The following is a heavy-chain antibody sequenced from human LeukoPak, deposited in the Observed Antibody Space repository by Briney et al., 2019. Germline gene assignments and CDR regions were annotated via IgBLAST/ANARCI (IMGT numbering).Heavy chain of an antibody. D-gene: IGHD1-26*01. CDR1: GGTFINYA. CDR2: IIPIFGTT. CDR3: ARGVRNSGSYYVDY. V-gene: IGHV1-69*01. J-gene: IGHJ4*02. Sequence: ASVKVSCKASGGTFINYAFTWVRQAPGQGLEWMGGIIPIFGTTNYAQKFQGRLTITAGESTSTAYMDLSSLRSEDTAVYYCARGVRNSGSYYVDYWGQGTLVTVSS.